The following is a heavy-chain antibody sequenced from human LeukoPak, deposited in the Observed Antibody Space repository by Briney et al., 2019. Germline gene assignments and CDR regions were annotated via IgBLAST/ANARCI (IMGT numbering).Heavy chain of an antibody. CDR1: GGSISSGDYY. Sequence: SQTLSLTCTVSGGSISSGDYYWSCIRQPPGKGLEWIGYMYYSGSSYYSPSLQSRVTISADTSKNQLSLKLSSVTAADTAVYYCAREPGFDSSGYLNWFDPCGQGTLVTVSS. CDR3: AREPGFDSSGYLNWFDP. CDR2: MYYSGSS. D-gene: IGHD3-22*01. V-gene: IGHV4-30-4*01. J-gene: IGHJ5*02.